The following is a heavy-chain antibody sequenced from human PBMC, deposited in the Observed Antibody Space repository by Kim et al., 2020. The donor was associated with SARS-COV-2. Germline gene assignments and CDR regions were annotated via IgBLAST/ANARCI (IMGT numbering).Heavy chain of an antibody. CDR1: GDSISSDYW. Sequence: SETLSLTCVVSGDSISSDYWWSWVRQPPGKGLEWIGEIYHSESTTYNPSLRSRVTISIDKSKNVFSLELNSVTAADTAVYYCERVYRTKFDPWGQGALVTVSS. D-gene: IGHD1-26*01. CDR2: IYHSEST. CDR3: ERVYRTKFDP. V-gene: IGHV4-4*02. J-gene: IGHJ5*02.